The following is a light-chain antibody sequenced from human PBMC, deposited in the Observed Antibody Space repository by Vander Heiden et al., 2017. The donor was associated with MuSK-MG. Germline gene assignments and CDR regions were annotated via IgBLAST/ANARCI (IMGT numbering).Light chain of an antibody. CDR1: EDISNH. V-gene: IGKV1-33*01. CDR3: QHDANLPLT. J-gene: IGKJ4*01. Sequence: DIQLTQSPSSLSASLGARVTITCQASEDISNHLNWYQQRPGKAPKLLIFDVSNLETAVPSRFSGDGSGTDFTFTIISLHLEDIATYYCQHDANLPLTFGGGTKLEIK. CDR2: DVS.